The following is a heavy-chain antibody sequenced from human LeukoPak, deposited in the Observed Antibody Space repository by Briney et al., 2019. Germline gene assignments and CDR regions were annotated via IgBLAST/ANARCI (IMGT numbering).Heavy chain of an antibody. CDR2: ISYDGSNK. V-gene: IGHV3-30*18. CDR3: AKDMRTTASPS. D-gene: IGHD4-11*01. CDR1: GFTFSSYG. J-gene: IGHJ4*02. Sequence: GGSLRLSCAASGFTFSSYGMHWVRQAPGKGLEWVAVISYDGSNKYYADSVKGRFTISRDNSKNTLYLQMNSLRAEDTAVYYCAKDMRTTASPSWGQGTLVTVSS.